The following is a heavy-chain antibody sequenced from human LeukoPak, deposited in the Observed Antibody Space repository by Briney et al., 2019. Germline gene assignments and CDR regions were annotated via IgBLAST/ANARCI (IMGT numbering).Heavy chain of an antibody. J-gene: IGHJ4*02. CDR1: GGSISSYY. D-gene: IGHD2-21*02. CDR2: IYYSGST. V-gene: IGHV4-59*01. Sequence: SETLSLTCTVSGGSISSYYWSWIRQPPGKGLEWIGYIYYSGSTNYNPSLKSRVTISVDTSKNQFSLKLSSVTAADTAVYYCARTTPIVVVTANFDYWGQGTLVTVSS. CDR3: ARTTPIVVVTANFDY.